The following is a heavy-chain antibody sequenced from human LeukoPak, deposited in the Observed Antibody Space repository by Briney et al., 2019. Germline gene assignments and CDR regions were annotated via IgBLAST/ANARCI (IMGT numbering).Heavy chain of an antibody. CDR2: IIPIFGTA. CDR1: GGTFSSYA. D-gene: IGHD2-2*01. Sequence: SVKVSCKASGGTFSSYAISWVRQAPGQGLEWMGGIIPIFGTANYAQKFQGRVTITADESTSTAYMELSSLRSEDTAVYYCARALRYQPLLGDAFDIWGQGTMVTVSS. CDR3: ARALRYQPLLGDAFDI. J-gene: IGHJ3*02. V-gene: IGHV1-69*01.